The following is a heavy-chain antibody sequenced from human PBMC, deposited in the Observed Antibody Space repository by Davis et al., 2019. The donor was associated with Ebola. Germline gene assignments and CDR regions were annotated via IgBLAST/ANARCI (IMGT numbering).Heavy chain of an antibody. V-gene: IGHV3-11*01. CDR1: GFTFSDYY. Sequence: GESLKISCAASGFTFSDYYMSWIRQAPGKGLAWVSYISSSGSTIYYADSVKGRFTISRDNAKNSLYLQMNSLRAEDTAVYYCARDEDYGDYGGFDYWGQGTLVTVSS. D-gene: IGHD4-17*01. CDR2: ISSSGSTI. J-gene: IGHJ4*02. CDR3: ARDEDYGDYGGFDY.